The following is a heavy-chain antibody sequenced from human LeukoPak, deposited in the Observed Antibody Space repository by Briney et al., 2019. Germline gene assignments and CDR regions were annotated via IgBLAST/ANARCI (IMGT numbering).Heavy chain of an antibody. CDR3: AYLMLRGAVEFDY. CDR2: ISYDGSNK. CDR1: GFTFSSYG. V-gene: IGHV3-30*03. Sequence: GGSLRLSCAASGFTFSSYGMHWVRQASGKGLEWVAVISYDGSNKYYADSVKGRFTISRDNSKNTLYLQMNSLRAEDTAVYYCAYLMLRGAVEFDYWGQGTLVTVSS. J-gene: IGHJ4*02. D-gene: IGHD6-19*01.